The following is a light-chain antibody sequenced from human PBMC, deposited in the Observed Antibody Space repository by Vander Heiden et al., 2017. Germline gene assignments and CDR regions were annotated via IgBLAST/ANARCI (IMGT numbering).Light chain of an antibody. CDR3: SSYTSSSTVV. CDR2: DVS. CDR1: SSDDGGYNY. V-gene: IGLV2-14*01. Sequence: QSALTQPASASGSPGQPITISCTGTSSDDGGYNYVSWYQQHQGKAPKVMIYDVSNRPSGVSNRFSGSKSGNTASLTISGLQAEDEDDYYCSSYTSSSTVVFGGGTKLTVI. J-gene: IGLJ2*01.